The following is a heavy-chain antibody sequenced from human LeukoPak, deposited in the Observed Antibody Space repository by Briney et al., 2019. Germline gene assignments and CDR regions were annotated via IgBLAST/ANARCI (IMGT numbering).Heavy chain of an antibody. J-gene: IGHJ4*02. V-gene: IGHV4-30-2*01. CDR2: IYHSGST. Sequence: SETLSLTCAVSGGSISSGGYSWSWIRQPPGKGLEWIGYIYHSGSTYYNPSLKSRVTISVDRSKNQFSLKLSSVTAADTAVYYCASYSGSYSGLDYWGQGTLVTVSS. CDR3: ASYSGSYSGLDY. D-gene: IGHD1-26*01. CDR1: GGSISSGGYS.